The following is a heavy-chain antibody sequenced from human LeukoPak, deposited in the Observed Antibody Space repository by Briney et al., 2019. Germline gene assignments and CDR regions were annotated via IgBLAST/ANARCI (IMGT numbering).Heavy chain of an antibody. D-gene: IGHD3-22*01. CDR1: GGSISSGSYY. J-gene: IGHJ4*02. CDR2: IYTSGST. CDR3: ARDHTYYYDSSGYSSHFDY. V-gene: IGHV4-61*02. Sequence: PSETLSLTCTVSGGSISSGSYYWSWIRQPAGKGLEWIGRIYTSGSTNYNPSLKSRVTISVDTSKNQFSLKLSSVTAADTAVYYCARDHTYYYDSSGYSSHFDYWGQGNLVTVSS.